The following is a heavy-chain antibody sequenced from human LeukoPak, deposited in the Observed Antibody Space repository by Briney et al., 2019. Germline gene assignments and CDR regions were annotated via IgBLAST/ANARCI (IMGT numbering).Heavy chain of an antibody. Sequence: GGSLRLSCSASGVTFSTYWMHWVRQAPGKGLVWVSRINSDGDTTNYADSVKGRFTISRDNAKNTLYLEMNSLRAEDTAVYYCGNLQMPLDHWGQGTLVTVSS. CDR3: GNLQMPLDH. CDR1: GVTFSTYW. V-gene: IGHV3-74*01. CDR2: INSDGDTT. D-gene: IGHD1-14*01. J-gene: IGHJ4*02.